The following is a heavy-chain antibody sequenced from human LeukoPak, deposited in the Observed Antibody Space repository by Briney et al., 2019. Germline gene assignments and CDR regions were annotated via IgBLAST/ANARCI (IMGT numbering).Heavy chain of an antibody. D-gene: IGHD3-10*01. CDR3: AREGLEGSFDY. V-gene: IGHV1-2*02. Sequence: SVKVSCKASGYTFTDYYMHWVRQAPGQGLEWMGWVNPNSGGTNYAQKFQGRVTMTRDTSISTAYMELSSLRSEDTAVYYCAREGLEGSFDYWGQGTLVTVSS. CDR1: GYTFTDYY. J-gene: IGHJ4*02. CDR2: VNPNSGGT.